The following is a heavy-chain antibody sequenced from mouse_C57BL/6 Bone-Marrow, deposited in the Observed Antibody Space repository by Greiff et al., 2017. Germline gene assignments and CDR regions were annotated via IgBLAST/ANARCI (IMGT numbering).Heavy chain of an antibody. Sequence: QVQLHPSLSYLSRPGASVKLSCKASGYTFTSYGISWVKQRTGQGLEWIGEIYPRSGNTYYNEKFKGKATLTADKSSSTAYMELRSLTSEDSAVYFCARSGSSLSWFAYWGQGTLVTVSA. V-gene: IGHV1-81*01. CDR2: IYPRSGNT. J-gene: IGHJ3*01. CDR1: GYTFTSYG. CDR3: ARSGSSLSWFAY. D-gene: IGHD1-1*01.